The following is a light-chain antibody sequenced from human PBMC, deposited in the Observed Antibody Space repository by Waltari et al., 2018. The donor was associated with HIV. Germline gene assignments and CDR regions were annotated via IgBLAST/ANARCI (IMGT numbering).Light chain of an antibody. CDR1: SSDVGGYNF. J-gene: IGLJ2*01. CDR2: EVR. V-gene: IGLV2-14*01. CDR3: SSYTSSSTLV. Sequence: QSALTQPASVSGSPGQSITISCTGTSSDVGGYNFVSWFQHYPGKAPKVMIYEVRNRPSGVSNRFSGSKSGNTAALTISGLQAEDEADYYCSSYTSSSTLVFGGGTKLTVL.